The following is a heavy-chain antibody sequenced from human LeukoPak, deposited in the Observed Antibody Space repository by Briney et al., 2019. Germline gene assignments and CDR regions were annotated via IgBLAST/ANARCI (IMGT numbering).Heavy chain of an antibody. D-gene: IGHD3-3*01. CDR2: IIPIFGTA. V-gene: IGHV1-69*05. CDR1: GGTFSSYA. CDR3: ARDRAIFGVVIRYFDY. Sequence: ASVKVSCKASGGTFSSYAISWVRQAPGQGLEWMGEIIPIFGTANYAQKFQGRVTITTDESTSTAYMELSSLRSEDTAVYYCARDRAIFGVVIRYFDYWGQGTLVTVSS. J-gene: IGHJ4*02.